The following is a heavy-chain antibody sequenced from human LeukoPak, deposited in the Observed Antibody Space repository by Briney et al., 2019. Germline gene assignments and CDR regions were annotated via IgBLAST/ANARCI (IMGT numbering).Heavy chain of an antibody. CDR3: ARDPLRYFDWLLSDAFDI. V-gene: IGHV3-21*01. CDR1: GFTFNNYA. J-gene: IGHJ3*02. CDR2: ISSSSSYI. Sequence: GGSLRLSCAASGFTFNNYAMNWVRQPPGKGLEWVSSISSSSSYIYYADSVKDRFTISRDNAKNSLYLQMNSLRADDTAVYYCARDPLRYFDWLLSDAFDIWGQGTMVTVSS. D-gene: IGHD3-9*01.